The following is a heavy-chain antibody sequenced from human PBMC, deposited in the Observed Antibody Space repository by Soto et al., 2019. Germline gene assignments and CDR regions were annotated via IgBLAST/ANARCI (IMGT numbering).Heavy chain of an antibody. CDR2: ITYDGSNK. J-gene: IGHJ5*02. CDR1: GFTFSSYG. D-gene: IGHD6-19*01. Sequence: GGSLRLSCAASGFTFSSYGMHWVRQAPGKGLEWVSLITYDGSNKYYADSVKGRFTISRDNAKNTLYLQMNSLRAEDTAVYYCARDLEQWLLNGPDPWGQGTLVTVSS. V-gene: IGHV3-30*03. CDR3: ARDLEQWLLNGPDP.